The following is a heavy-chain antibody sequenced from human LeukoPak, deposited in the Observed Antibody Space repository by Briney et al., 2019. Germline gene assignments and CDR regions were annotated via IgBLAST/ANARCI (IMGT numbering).Heavy chain of an antibody. CDR1: VYTFTGYY. J-gene: IGHJ5*02. D-gene: IGHD4-17*01. Sequence: GASVKVSCKASVYTFTGYYMHSVRQAPGKGLEGMGCTNPNSGGTNYAQKVQGRVTMTRDTSISTAYMELSRLRSDDTAVYYCAGDLHPLVGYGDYEGWFDPWGQGTLVTVSS. CDR3: AGDLHPLVGYGDYEGWFDP. V-gene: IGHV1-2*02. CDR2: TNPNSGGT.